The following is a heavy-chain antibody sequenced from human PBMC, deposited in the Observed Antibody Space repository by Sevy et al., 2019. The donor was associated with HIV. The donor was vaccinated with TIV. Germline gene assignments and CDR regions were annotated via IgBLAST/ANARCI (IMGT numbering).Heavy chain of an antibody. D-gene: IGHD2-2*01. Sequence: GGSLRLSCAASGFTFSSYSMNWVRQAPGKGLEWVSSISSSSSYIYYADSVKGRFTISRDNAKNSLYLQMNSLRAEDTAVYYCARDGLDCSSTSCRAHTDAFDIWGQGTMVTVSS. CDR3: ARDGLDCSSTSCRAHTDAFDI. J-gene: IGHJ3*02. V-gene: IGHV3-21*01. CDR2: ISSSSSYI. CDR1: GFTFSSYS.